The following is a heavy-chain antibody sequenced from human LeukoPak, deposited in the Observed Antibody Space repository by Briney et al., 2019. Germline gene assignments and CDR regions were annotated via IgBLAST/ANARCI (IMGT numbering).Heavy chain of an antibody. D-gene: IGHD1-14*01. Sequence: GGSLRLSCAASGFTSSSYAMSWVRQAPGKGLEWVAIMKPDGSESWYVDSVKGRFTISRDNSKNSLYLQLTSLRAEDTALYYCARGRGRTSFDYWGQGTLVSVSS. CDR3: ARGRGRTSFDY. V-gene: IGHV3-7*01. J-gene: IGHJ4*02. CDR2: MKPDGSES. CDR1: GFTSSSYA.